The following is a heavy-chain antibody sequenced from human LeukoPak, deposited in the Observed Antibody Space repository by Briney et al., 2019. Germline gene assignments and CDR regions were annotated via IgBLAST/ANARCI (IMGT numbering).Heavy chain of an antibody. CDR1: GGSISSYY. V-gene: IGHV4-4*07. J-gene: IGHJ6*02. CDR3: ARLGVGAPYYYYGMDV. CDR2: IYTSGST. Sequence: SETLSLTCTVSGGSISSYYWSWIRQPAGKGLEWIGRIYTSGSTNYNPSLKSRVTMSVDTSKNQFFLKLSSVTAADTAVYYCARLGVGAPYYYYGMDVWGQGTTVTVSS. D-gene: IGHD1-26*01.